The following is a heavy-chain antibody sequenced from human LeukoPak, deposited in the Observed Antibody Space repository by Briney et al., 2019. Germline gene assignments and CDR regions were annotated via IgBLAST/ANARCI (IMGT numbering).Heavy chain of an antibody. J-gene: IGHJ4*02. CDR1: GGSISSYY. CDR2: IYYTGST. V-gene: IGHV4-59*08. Sequence: PSGTLSLTCTVSGGSISSYYWSWIRQPPGKGLEWIGYIYYTGSTTYNPSLKSRLTISVDTSKKQFSLKLSSVTAADTAVYYCARHAPGYYDYWGQGTLVTVSS. CDR3: ARHAPGYYDY.